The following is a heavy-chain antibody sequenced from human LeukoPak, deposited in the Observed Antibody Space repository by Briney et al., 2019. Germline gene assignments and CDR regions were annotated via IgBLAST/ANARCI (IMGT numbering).Heavy chain of an antibody. V-gene: IGHV1-46*03. J-gene: IGHJ5*02. CDR1: GYTFTSYY. D-gene: IGHD6-13*01. Sequence: ASVKVSCKASGYTFTSYYMHWVRQAPGQGLEWMGIINPSGGSTSYAQKFQGRVTMIRDTSTSTVYMELSSLRSEDTAVYYCARQQQLVRFRFDPWGQGTLVTVSS. CDR2: INPSGGST. CDR3: ARQQQLVRFRFDP.